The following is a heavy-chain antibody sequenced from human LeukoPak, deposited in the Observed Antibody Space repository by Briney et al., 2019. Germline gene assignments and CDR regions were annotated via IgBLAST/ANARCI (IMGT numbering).Heavy chain of an antibody. Sequence: SETLSLTCTVSGGSISSYYWSWIRQPPGKGLEWIGYIYYSGSTNYNPSLKSRVTISVDTSKNQFSLKLSSVTAADTAVYYCARDMKYYDSSGYTPTDALDIWGQGTMVTVSS. CDR2: IYYSGST. V-gene: IGHV4-59*01. J-gene: IGHJ3*02. CDR3: ARDMKYYDSSGYTPTDALDI. D-gene: IGHD3-22*01. CDR1: GGSISSYY.